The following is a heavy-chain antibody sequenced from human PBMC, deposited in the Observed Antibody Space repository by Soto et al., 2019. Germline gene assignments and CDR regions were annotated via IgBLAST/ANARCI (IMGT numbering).Heavy chain of an antibody. CDR3: ARVVRGYSYGSTHYYYYGMDV. CDR2: INHSGST. CDR1: GGSFSGYY. J-gene: IGHJ6*02. V-gene: IGHV4-34*01. Sequence: SETLSLTCAVYGGSFSGYYWSWIRQPPGKGLEWIGEINHSGSTNYNPSLKSRVTISVDTSKNQFSLKLSSVTAAGTAVYYCARVVRGYSYGSTHYYYYGMDVWGQGTTVTVSS. D-gene: IGHD5-18*01.